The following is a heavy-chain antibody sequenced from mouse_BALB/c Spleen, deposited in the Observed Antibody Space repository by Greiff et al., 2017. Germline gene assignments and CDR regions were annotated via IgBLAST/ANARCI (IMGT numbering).Heavy chain of an antibody. V-gene: IGHV7-3*02. J-gene: IGHJ1*01. CDR1: GFTFTDYY. CDR3: ARDPPGMGYFDV. CDR2: IRNKANGYTT. D-gene: IGHD4-1*01. Sequence: EVMLVESGGGLVQPGGSLRLSCATSGFTFTDYYMSWVRQPPGKALEWLGFIRNKANGYTTEYSASVKGRFTISRDNSQSILYLQMNTLRAEDSATYYCARDPPGMGYFDVWGAGTTVTVSS.